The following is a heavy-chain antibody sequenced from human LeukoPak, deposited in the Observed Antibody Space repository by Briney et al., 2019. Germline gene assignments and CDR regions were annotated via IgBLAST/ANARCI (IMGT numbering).Heavy chain of an antibody. D-gene: IGHD6-13*01. CDR3: AREGRYSSSLYSDY. V-gene: IGHV1-69*04. J-gene: IGHJ4*02. CDR1: GGTFSSYA. CDR2: IIPILGIA. Sequence: ASVNVSCKASGGTFSSYAISWVRQAPGQGLEWMGRIIPILGIANYAQKFQGRVTITADKSTSTAYMELSSLRSEDTAVYYCAREGRYSSSLYSDYWGQGTLVTVSS.